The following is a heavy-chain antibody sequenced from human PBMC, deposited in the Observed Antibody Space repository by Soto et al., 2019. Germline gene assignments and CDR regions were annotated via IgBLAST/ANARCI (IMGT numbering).Heavy chain of an antibody. J-gene: IGHJ6*02. V-gene: IGHV1-69*01. CDR3: ARDMIPAAISYRYYAMDV. CDR2: IIPIFDTT. Sequence: QVQLVQSGAEVKKPGSSVKVSCKASGGTFSNYAFSWVRQVPGQGLEWMGGIIPIFDTTNYAQKLQGRGTITADESTSTTYMELSTLRYDDTAVFYCARDMIPAAISYRYYAMDVWGQGTTVTVSS. CDR1: GGTFSNYA. D-gene: IGHD2-2*01.